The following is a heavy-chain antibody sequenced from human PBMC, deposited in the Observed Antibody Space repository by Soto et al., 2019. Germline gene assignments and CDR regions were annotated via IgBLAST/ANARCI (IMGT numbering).Heavy chain of an antibody. J-gene: IGHJ4*02. D-gene: IGHD2-21*02. V-gene: IGHV1-3*05. CDR3: ARSIVVVTALDY. CDR2: INAGNGNT. Sequence: VQLVQSGAEEKKPGASVKVSCKASGYTFTSYAMHWVRLAPGQRLEWMGWINAGNGNTKYSQKFQGRVTITRDTSASTAYMELSSLRSEDTAVYYCARSIVVVTALDYWGQGTLVTVSS. CDR1: GYTFTSYA.